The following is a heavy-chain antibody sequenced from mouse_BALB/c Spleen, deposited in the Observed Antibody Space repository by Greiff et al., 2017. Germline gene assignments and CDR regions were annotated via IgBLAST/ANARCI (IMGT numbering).Heavy chain of an antibody. V-gene: IGHV14-3*02. CDR3: AREGPHYYGPYAMDY. J-gene: IGHJ4*01. Sequence: EVQLQQSGAELVKPGASVKLSCTASGFNIKDTYMHWVKQRPEQGLEWIGRIDPANGNTKYDPKFQGKATITADTSSNTAYLQLGSLTSEDTAVYYCAREGPHYYGPYAMDYWGQGTSVTVSS. CDR2: IDPANGNT. D-gene: IGHD1-2*01. CDR1: GFNIKDTY.